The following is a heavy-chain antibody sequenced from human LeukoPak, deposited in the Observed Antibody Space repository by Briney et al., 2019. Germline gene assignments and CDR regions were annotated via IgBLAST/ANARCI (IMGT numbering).Heavy chain of an antibody. J-gene: IGHJ4*02. V-gene: IGHV1-2*02. Sequence: GASVKVSCKASRNTFTGYHMHWVRQAPGQGLEWMGWINPNSGGTNYAQKFQGRVTMTRDTSISTAYMELSRLRSDDTAVYYCARDSCERSISCYEVFDYWGRGTLVTVSS. CDR2: INPNSGGT. CDR1: RNTFTGYH. D-gene: IGHD2-2*01. CDR3: ARDSCERSISCYEVFDY.